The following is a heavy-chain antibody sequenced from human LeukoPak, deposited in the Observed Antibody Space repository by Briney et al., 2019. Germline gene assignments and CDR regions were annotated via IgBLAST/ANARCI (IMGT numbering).Heavy chain of an antibody. D-gene: IGHD3-22*01. J-gene: IGHJ4*02. Sequence: TSETLSLTCTVSGGSTSSYYWSWIRQPPGKGLEWIGYIYYSGSTNYNPSLKSRVTISVDTSKNQFSLKLSSVTAADTAVYYCARHYYYDSSGYIDYWGQGTLVTVSS. CDR2: IYYSGST. V-gene: IGHV4-59*08. CDR3: ARHYYYDSSGYIDY. CDR1: GGSTSSYY.